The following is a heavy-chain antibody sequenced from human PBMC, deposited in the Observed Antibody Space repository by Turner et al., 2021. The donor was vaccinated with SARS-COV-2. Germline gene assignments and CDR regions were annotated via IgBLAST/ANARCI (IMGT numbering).Heavy chain of an antibody. D-gene: IGHD3-10*01. CDR1: GFTFSNSA. CDR3: ANVGSYFFDY. CDR2: ISSSGGTT. V-gene: IGHV3-23*01. J-gene: IGHJ4*02. Sequence: EVHLLESGGGLVPPGGSLRLSCAASGFTFSNSAMSGVRQAPGKGLEWVSTISSSGGTTYYAASVKGRFTISRDNSKNTLYLQMNSLRAGDTALYYCANVGSYFFDYWGQGTLVTVSS.